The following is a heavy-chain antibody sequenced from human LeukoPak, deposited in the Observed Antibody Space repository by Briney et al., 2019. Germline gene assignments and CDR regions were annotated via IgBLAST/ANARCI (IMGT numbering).Heavy chain of an antibody. D-gene: IGHD3-9*01. CDR3: ARDSPLRYFDWALYNWFDP. V-gene: IGHV3-74*01. CDR1: GFTFSSYW. Sequence: GGSLSLSCAASGFTFSSYWMHWVRQAPGKGLVWVSRINSDGSSTSYADSVKGRFTISRDNAKNTLYLQMNSLRAEDTAVYYCARDSPLRYFDWALYNWFDPWGQGTLVTVSS. J-gene: IGHJ5*02. CDR2: INSDGSST.